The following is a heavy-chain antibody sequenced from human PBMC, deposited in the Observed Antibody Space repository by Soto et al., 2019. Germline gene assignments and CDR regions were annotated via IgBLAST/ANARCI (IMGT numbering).Heavy chain of an antibody. CDR1: GYTFTKFH. CDR2: IDPSGGVT. D-gene: IGHD2-8*01. Sequence: GASVKVSCKTSGYTFTKFHIHWVRQAPGQGLEWMGMIDPSGGVTRDAQRFQGRITMTRDTSTSRAYMELRSLTSDDTAVYYCARVAMYAAPDRVSRSPLDYWGQGTLVTVSS. J-gene: IGHJ4*02. CDR3: ARVAMYAAPDRVSRSPLDY. V-gene: IGHV1-46*01.